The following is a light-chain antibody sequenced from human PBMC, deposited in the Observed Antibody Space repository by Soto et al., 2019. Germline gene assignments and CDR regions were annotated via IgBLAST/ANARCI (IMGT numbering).Light chain of an antibody. CDR3: QQYERYNPS. J-gene: IGKJ4*01. Sequence: DIQMTQSPSSLSASVGDRVTIICRASQNINSYLAWFQQKPWKAPKSLIYDATSLQSGVPSRFSGSGSGTDFSLTISSLQPEDAATYYCQQYERYNPSFGGGTKLEI. CDR2: DAT. CDR1: QNINSY. V-gene: IGKV1-16*01.